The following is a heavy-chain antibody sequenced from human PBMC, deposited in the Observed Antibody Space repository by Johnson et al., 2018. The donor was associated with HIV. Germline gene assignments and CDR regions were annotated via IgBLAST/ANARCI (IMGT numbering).Heavy chain of an antibody. J-gene: IGHJ3*02. CDR2: IRYDGSNK. CDR1: GFTFSSYG. Sequence: QVYLVESGGGVVQPGGSLRLSCAASGFTFSSYGMHWVRQAPGKGLEWVAFIRYDGSNKYYADSVKGRFTISRDNSKNTLYLQMNSLRAEDTAVYYCAKVKLELRYGAFDIWGQGTMVTVSS. CDR3: AKVKLELRYGAFDI. V-gene: IGHV3-30*02. D-gene: IGHD1-7*01.